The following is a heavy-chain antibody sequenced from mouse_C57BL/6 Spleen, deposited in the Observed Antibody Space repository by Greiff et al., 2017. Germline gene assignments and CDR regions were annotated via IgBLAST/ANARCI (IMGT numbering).Heavy chain of an antibody. J-gene: IGHJ2*01. V-gene: IGHV1-69*01. D-gene: IGHD2-4*01. CDR2: IDPSDSYT. CDR1: GYTFTSYW. Sequence: VQLQQPGAELVMPGASVKLSCKASGYTFTSYWMHWVKQRPGQGLKWIGEIDPSDSYTNYNQKFKGKSTLTVDKSSSTAYMQLSSLTSEDSAVYYCARWGYDYDYWGQGTTLTVSS. CDR3: ARWGYDYDY.